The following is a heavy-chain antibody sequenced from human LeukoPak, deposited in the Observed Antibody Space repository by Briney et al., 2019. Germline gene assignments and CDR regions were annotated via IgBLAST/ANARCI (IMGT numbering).Heavy chain of an antibody. CDR2: IYTSGST. J-gene: IGHJ3*01. Sequence: PSETLSLTCTISGASIIGGSYYWSWIRQPAGKGLEWIGRIYTSGSTKYSPSLQSRVTFSVDTSKNQFSLKLDSVTAADTAIYYCARVNYDLTYAYDLWGQGTMVTVSS. CDR3: ARVNYDLTYAYDL. CDR1: GASIIGGSYY. V-gene: IGHV4-61*02. D-gene: IGHD3-3*01.